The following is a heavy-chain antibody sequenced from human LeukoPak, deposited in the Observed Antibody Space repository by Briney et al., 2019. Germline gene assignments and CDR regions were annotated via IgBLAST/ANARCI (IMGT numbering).Heavy chain of an antibody. CDR2: MSPNNGDT. CDR1: GYTFSDSY. Sequence: ASVKVSCKPSGYTFSDSYIHWVRQAPGVGLQWMGWMSPNNGDTNYAEDFQGRVTMTRDTSIRTAYMELTRLTLNDTAVYYCVRSPIGASAYWGRGTLVTASS. J-gene: IGHJ4*02. D-gene: IGHD3-10*01. CDR3: VRSPIGASAY. V-gene: IGHV1-2*02.